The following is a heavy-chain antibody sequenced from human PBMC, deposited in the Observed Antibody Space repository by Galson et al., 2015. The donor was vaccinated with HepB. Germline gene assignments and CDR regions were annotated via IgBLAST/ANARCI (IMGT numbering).Heavy chain of an antibody. CDR1: GFSLSTSGVG. V-gene: IGHV2-5*02. CDR2: IYWDDDK. D-gene: IGHD6-13*01. J-gene: IGHJ4*02. Sequence: PALVKPTQTLTLTCTFSGFSLSTSGVGVGWIRQPPGKALEWLALIYWDDDKRYSPSLKSRLTITKDTSKNQVVLTMTNMDPVDTATYYCAHRGTFLGIAAAGALFDYWGQGTLVTVSS. CDR3: AHRGTFLGIAAAGALFDY.